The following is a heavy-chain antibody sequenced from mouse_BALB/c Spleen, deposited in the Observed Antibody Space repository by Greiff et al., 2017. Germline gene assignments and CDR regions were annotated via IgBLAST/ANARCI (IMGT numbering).Heavy chain of an antibody. V-gene: IGHV1-63*02. CDR3: ASMITDYAMDY. D-gene: IGHD2-4*01. CDR1: GYTFTNYW. CDR2: IYPGGGYT. J-gene: IGHJ4*01. Sequence: VQLQQSGAELVRPGTSVKISCKASGYTFTNYWLGWVKQRPGHGLEWIGDIYPGGGYTNYNEKFKGKATLTADTSSSTAYMQLSSLTSEDSAVYFCASMITDYAMDYWGQGTSVTVSS.